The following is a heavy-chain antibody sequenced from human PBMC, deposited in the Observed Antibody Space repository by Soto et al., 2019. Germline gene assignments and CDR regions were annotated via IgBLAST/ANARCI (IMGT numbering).Heavy chain of an antibody. D-gene: IGHD3-10*01. CDR3: ARHAGEGRRYYCTGMEV. CDR1: GGRCISFG. J-gene: IGHJ6*01. V-gene: IGHV5-51*01. CDR2: IYPGDADT. Sequence: GGRCISFGVRWMRPLHGKVLGWRAIIYPGDADTRYSPSFQGQVTISADKSSSTAYLQWSSLKASDTAMYYCARHAGEGRRYYCTGMEVRGHGTSVPFSS.